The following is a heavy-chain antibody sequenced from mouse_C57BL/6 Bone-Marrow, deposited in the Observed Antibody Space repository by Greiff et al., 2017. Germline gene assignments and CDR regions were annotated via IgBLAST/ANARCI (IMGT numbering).Heavy chain of an antibody. CDR1: GYTFTSYW. D-gene: IGHD1-1*01. CDR3: ARNYGSSHGGFAY. CDR2: IHPNSGST. J-gene: IGHJ3*01. V-gene: IGHV1-64*01. Sequence: QVQLQQSGAELVKPGASVKLSCKASGYTFTSYWMHWVKQRPGQGLEWIGMIHPNSGSTNYNEKFKSKATLTVDKSSSTAYMQLSSLTSEDSAVYYCARNYGSSHGGFAYWGQGTLVTVSA.